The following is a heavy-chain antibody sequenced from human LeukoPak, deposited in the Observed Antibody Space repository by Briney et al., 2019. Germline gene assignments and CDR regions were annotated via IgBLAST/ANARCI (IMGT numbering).Heavy chain of an antibody. CDR1: GFTFSSYS. Sequence: GGSLRLSCAASGFTFSSYSMNWVRQAPGKWLEWVSSISSSSSYIYYADSVKGRFTISRDNAKNSLYLQMNSLRAEDTAVYYCAREYEVAVAGGFDYWGQGTLVTVSS. V-gene: IGHV3-21*01. CDR2: ISSSSSYI. J-gene: IGHJ4*02. D-gene: IGHD6-19*01. CDR3: AREYEVAVAGGFDY.